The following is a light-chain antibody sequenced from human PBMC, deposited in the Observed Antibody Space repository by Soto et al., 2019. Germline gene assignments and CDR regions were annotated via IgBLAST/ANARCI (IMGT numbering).Light chain of an antibody. CDR2: AAS. V-gene: IGKV1-9*01. CDR3: QHLNDYRYT. Sequence: DIQLTQSPSFLSASVGDRVTITCRASQAISSSLAWYQHNPGKAPKLLIYAASTLQNGVPSSFSGSESGTEFTLTISSLQPEDFATYYCQHLNDYRYTFGQGNKVEIK. CDR1: QAISSS. J-gene: IGKJ2*01.